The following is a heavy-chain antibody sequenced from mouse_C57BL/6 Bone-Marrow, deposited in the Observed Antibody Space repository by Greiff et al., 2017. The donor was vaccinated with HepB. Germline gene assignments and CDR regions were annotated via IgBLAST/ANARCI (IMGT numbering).Heavy chain of an antibody. CDR1: GYTFTDYY. CDR3: ARWLLHWYFDV. Sequence: QVQLQQSGAELVRPGASVKLSCKASGYTFTDYYINWVKQRPGQGLEWIARIYPGSGNTYYNEKFKGKATLTAEKSSSTAYMQLSSLTSEDSAVYFCARWLLHWYFDVWGTGTTVTVSS. CDR2: IYPGSGNT. D-gene: IGHD2-3*01. J-gene: IGHJ1*03. V-gene: IGHV1-76*01.